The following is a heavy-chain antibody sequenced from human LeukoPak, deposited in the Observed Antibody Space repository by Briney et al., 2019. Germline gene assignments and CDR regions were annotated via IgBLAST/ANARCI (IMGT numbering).Heavy chain of an antibody. CDR3: ARDVVYYDFWSGYSYYYYYMDV. CDR2: ICYSGST. J-gene: IGHJ6*03. Sequence: SETLSLTCTVSGGSISSHYWSWIRQPPGKGLEWIGYICYSGSTNYNPSLKSRVTISVDTSKNQFSLKLSSVTAADTAVYYCARDVVYYDFWSGYSYYYYYMDVWGKGTTVTVSS. D-gene: IGHD3-3*01. V-gene: IGHV4-59*11. CDR1: GGSISSHY.